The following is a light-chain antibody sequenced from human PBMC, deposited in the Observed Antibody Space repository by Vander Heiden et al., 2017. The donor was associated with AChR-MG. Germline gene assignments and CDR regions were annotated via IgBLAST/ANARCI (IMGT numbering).Light chain of an antibody. CDR2: GAS. CDR3: QQYNHWRT. V-gene: IGKV3-15*01. J-gene: IGKJ1*01. CDR1: QSISND. Sequence: EIVLTQSPATLSVSPGARATLSCRASQSISNDLAWYQQKPGQPPRLLIYGASTRATGVPARFSGSGSGTEFTLTINSLQSDDSAVYYCQQYNHWRTFGQGTKVEIK.